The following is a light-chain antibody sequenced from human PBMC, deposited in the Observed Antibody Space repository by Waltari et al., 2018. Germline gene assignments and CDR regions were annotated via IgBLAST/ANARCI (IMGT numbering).Light chain of an antibody. CDR2: AAS. CDR1: QSISSY. Sequence: DIQMTQSPSSLSASVGDRVTITCRASQSISSYLNWYQQKPGKAPKLLIYAASSLQSGVPSRFSGSGSGTDFTLTISSLQPEDFVVYYCQQSYTSPMYTFGQGTKLEI. V-gene: IGKV1-39*01. CDR3: QQSYTSPMYT. J-gene: IGKJ2*01.